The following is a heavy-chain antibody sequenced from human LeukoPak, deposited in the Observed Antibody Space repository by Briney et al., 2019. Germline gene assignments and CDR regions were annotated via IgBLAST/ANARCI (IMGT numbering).Heavy chain of an antibody. CDR2: ISGSGGST. CDR3: AKVSVWYTKGSYGY. V-gene: IGHV3-23*01. CDR1: GFTFSSYA. Sequence: GGSLRLSGAASGFTFSSYAMSWVRQAPGKGLEWVSAISGSGGSTYYADSVKGRFTISRDNSKNTLYLQMNSLRAEDTAVYYCAKVSVWYTKGSYGYWGQGTLVTVSS. J-gene: IGHJ4*02. D-gene: IGHD3-16*01.